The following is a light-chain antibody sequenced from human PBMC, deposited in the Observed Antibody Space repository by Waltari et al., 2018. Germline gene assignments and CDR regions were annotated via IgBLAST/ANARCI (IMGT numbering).Light chain of an antibody. CDR3: QQSFTTPQNT. Sequence: DIQMTKSSSSLYASVGDRVTNTCRASQSISIYVNLYQQKPGKSPNHLIYAAYSLQSWVPSRFSGSGSGTDFSLTISSLQPGDFATYYCQQSFTTPQNTFGQGSRLEIK. J-gene: IGKJ2*01. V-gene: IGKV1-39*01. CDR2: AAY. CDR1: QSISIY.